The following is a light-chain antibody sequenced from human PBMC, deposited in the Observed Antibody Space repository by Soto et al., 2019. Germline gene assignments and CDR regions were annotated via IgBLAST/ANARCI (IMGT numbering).Light chain of an antibody. CDR2: GSN. CDR3: AGWDDSLSGWV. V-gene: IGLV1-47*02. CDR1: SSNVGSNS. J-gene: IGLJ3*02. Sequence: QSVLTQPPSASGTPGQRVTISCSGSSSNVGSNSVYWYQQLPGTAPKLLIYGSNQRPSGVPDRFSGSKSGTSASLAISGLRSEDEADYYCAGWDDSLSGWVFGGGTKLTVL.